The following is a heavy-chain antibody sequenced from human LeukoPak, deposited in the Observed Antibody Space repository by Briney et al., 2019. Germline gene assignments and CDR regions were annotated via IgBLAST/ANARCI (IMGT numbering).Heavy chain of an antibody. CDR2: INSDGSST. D-gene: IGHD3-16*01. CDR3: ARAGGVSSPRTWFDP. J-gene: IGHJ5*02. CDR1: GFTFSSYW. Sequence: GGSLRLSCAASGFTFSSYWMHWVRQAPGKGLGWVSRINSDGSSTSYADSVKGRFTISRDNAKNTLYLQMNSLRAEDTAVYYCARAGGVSSPRTWFDPWGQGTLVTVSS. V-gene: IGHV3-74*01.